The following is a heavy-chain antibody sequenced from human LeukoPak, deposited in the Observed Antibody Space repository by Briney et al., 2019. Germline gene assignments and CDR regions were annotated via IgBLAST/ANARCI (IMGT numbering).Heavy chain of an antibody. V-gene: IGHV3-66*01. CDR1: GFTVSSSD. CDR3: ARDRRGYGGNFDY. Sequence: QHGGYPGLSCVASGFTVSSSDMSWVRQAPGKGLEWVSVIYSGGTTSYADSVKGRFTISRDNSKNTLSLQMNSLRAEDTAVYYCARDRRGYGGNFDYWGQGTLASVSS. J-gene: IGHJ4*02. D-gene: IGHD4-23*01. CDR2: IYSGGTT.